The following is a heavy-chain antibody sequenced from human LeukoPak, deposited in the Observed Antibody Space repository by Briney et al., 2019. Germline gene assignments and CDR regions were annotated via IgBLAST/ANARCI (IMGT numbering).Heavy chain of an antibody. CDR3: AIFDCSGYDLDI. CDR2: MNPNSGNT. D-gene: IGHD5-12*01. J-gene: IGHJ3*02. CDR1: GYTFTSYD. Sequence: ASVKVSCKASGYTFTSYDINWVRQATGQGLEWMGWMNPNSGNTGYAQKFQGRVTMTRNTSISTAYMELSSLRSEDTAVYYCAIFDCSGYDLDIWGQGTMVTVSS. V-gene: IGHV1-8*01.